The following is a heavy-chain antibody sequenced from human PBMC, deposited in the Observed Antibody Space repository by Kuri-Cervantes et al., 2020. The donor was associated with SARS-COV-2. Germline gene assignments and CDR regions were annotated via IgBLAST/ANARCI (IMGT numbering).Heavy chain of an antibody. D-gene: IGHD2-8*01. CDR3: ATRSPHIVLMVYAVWYFDL. J-gene: IGHJ2*01. CDR1: GYTFTSYD. CDR2: MNPNSGNT. Sequence: ASVKVSCKASGYTFTSYDINWVRQATGQGLEWMGWMNPNSGNTGYAQKFQGRVTITRNTSISTAYMELSSLRSEDTAVYYCATRSPHIVLMVYAVWYFDLWGRGALVTVSS. V-gene: IGHV1-8*03.